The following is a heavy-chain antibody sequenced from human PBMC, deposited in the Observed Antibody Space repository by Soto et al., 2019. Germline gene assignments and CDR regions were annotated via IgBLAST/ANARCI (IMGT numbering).Heavy chain of an antibody. J-gene: IGHJ3*01. CDR2: IIPLFGTT. CDR3: ARRLDDRADEGFDV. V-gene: IGHV1-69*18. Sequence: QVHPVQSGAEVRKPGSSVKVSCKTSGGTFSTYTIYWVRQAPGQGLEWMGRIIPLFGTTKYAQNFQDRVTITAEESTSTTDMELSSLRAEDTAVYYCARRLDDRADEGFDVWGEGTAVTVSA. D-gene: IGHD3-16*01. CDR1: GGTFSTYT.